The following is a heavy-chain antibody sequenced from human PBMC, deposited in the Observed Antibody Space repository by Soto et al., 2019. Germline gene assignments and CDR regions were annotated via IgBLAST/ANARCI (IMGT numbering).Heavy chain of an antibody. J-gene: IGHJ3*02. D-gene: IGHD3-10*01. Sequence: SETLSLTCTVSGGSISGYYWSWIRQPPGKGLEWIGYIYYAGSTNYNPSLKSRVTMSVDTSKNQFSLELTSVTAADTAVYYFARHGSGGRAFDICAPGTMVTVSS. CDR2: IYYAGST. V-gene: IGHV4-59*08. CDR3: ARHGSGGRAFDI. CDR1: GGSISGYY.